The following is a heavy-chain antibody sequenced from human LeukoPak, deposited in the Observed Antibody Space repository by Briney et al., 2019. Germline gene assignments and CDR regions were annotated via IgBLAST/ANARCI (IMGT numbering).Heavy chain of an antibody. CDR2: IYPGDSDT. V-gene: IGHV5-51*01. Sequence: GESLKISCKGSGYSFTSYWIGWVRQMPGKGLEWMGIIYPGDSDTRYSPSFQGQVTISADKSISTAYLQRSSLKASDTAMYYCARQLSRSGYFDWLLPFDYWGQGTLVTVSS. CDR1: GYSFTSYW. J-gene: IGHJ4*02. D-gene: IGHD3-9*01. CDR3: ARQLSRSGYFDWLLPFDY.